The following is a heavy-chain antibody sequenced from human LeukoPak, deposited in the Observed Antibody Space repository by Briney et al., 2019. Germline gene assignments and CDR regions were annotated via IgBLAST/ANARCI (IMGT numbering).Heavy chain of an antibody. CDR1: GGSISSYY. D-gene: IGHD6-13*01. J-gene: IGHJ4*02. V-gene: IGHV4-4*08. CDR2: IYTSGST. CDR3: ARGYSSSWYD. Sequence: SETLSLTCTVSGGSISSYYWSWIRQPPGKGLEWIGRIYTSGSTNYDPSLKSRVTISVDTSKNQFSLKLSSVTAADTAVYYCARGYSSSWYDWGQGTLVTVSS.